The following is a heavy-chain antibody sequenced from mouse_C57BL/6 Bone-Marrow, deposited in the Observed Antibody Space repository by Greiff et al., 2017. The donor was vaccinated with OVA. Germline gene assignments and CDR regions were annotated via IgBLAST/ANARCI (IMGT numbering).Heavy chain of an antibody. Sequence: VQLQQPGAELVRPGSSVKLSCKASGYTFTSYWMHWVKQRPIQGLEWIGNIDPSDSDTHYNQKFKDKATLTVDKSSSTAYMQLSSLTSEDSAVYYCAREVYYYGSSYFDYWGQGTTLTVSS. V-gene: IGHV1-52*01. CDR3: AREVYYYGSSYFDY. CDR1: GYTFTSYW. J-gene: IGHJ2*01. D-gene: IGHD1-1*01. CDR2: IDPSDSDT.